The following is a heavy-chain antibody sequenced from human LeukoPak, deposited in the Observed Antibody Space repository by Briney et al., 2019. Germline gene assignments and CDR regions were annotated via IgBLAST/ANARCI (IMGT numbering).Heavy chain of an antibody. J-gene: IGHJ4*02. CDR1: GLTFSSSW. V-gene: IGHV3-7*01. Sequence: GGSLRLSCAVSGLTFSSSWMDRVRQAPGKGLEWVASINPDGNKKYSADSVKGRFTISRDNAENSLYLQMNSLRVEDTAFYYCARDLAYSRLDYWDQGMLVTVSS. CDR2: INPDGNKK. CDR3: ARDLAYSRLDY. D-gene: IGHD5-18*01.